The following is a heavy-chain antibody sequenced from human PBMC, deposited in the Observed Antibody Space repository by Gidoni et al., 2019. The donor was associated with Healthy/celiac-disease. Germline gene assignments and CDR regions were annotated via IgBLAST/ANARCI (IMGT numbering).Heavy chain of an antibody. V-gene: IGHV4-34*01. J-gene: IGHJ6*02. D-gene: IGHD2-2*01. CDR1: GGSFSGYY. CDR2: INHSGRT. Sequence: QVQLQQWGAGLLKPSETLSLTCAVYGGSFSGYYWSWIRQPPGKGLEWIGEINHSGRTNYNPSLMSRVTISVDTSKNQFSLKLSSVTAADTAVYYCARGVKVVPAAVYYYYYGMDVWGQGTTVTVSS. CDR3: ARGVKVVPAAVYYYYYGMDV.